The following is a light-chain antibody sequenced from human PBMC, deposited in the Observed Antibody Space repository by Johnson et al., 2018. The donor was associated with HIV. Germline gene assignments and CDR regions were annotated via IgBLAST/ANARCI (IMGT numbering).Light chain of an antibody. Sequence: QSLLTQPPSVSAAPGQKVTISCSGSSSNIGNNYVSWYQQLPGTAPKLLIYDNNKRPSGIPDRFSASKSATSAALGITGLQTGDEADYYCGTWDSSLRVGFFGTGTKVTVL. V-gene: IGLV1-51*01. CDR3: GTWDSSLRVGF. CDR2: DNN. J-gene: IGLJ1*01. CDR1: SSNIGNNY.